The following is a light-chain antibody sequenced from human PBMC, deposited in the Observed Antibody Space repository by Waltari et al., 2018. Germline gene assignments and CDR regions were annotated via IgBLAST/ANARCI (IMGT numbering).Light chain of an antibody. CDR3: GTWDSSLSGAV. J-gene: IGLJ7*01. V-gene: IGLV1-51*02. CDR2: EDS. Sequence: QSVLTQPPSVSAAPGQRVTISCSGGSSNIGNNYVSWYRQFPGTAPKLLIYEDSDLPSGIPGRCSGSKSGPSATLYITGRQAGDEADYYCGTWDSSLSGAVFGGGTHLTVL. CDR1: SSNIGNNY.